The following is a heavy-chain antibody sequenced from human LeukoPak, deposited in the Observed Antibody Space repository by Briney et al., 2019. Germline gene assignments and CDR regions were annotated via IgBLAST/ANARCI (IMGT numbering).Heavy chain of an antibody. J-gene: IGHJ4*02. V-gene: IGHV3-30*04. D-gene: IGHD3-10*01. CDR2: ISYDGSNK. CDR3: ARDGAWGSGSYPTYFDY. CDR1: GFTFSSYA. Sequence: GGSLRLSCAASGFTFSSYAMHWVRQAPGKGLEWVAVISYDGSNKYYADSVKGRFTISRDYSKNTLYLQMNSLRAEDTAVYYCARDGAWGSGSYPTYFDYWGQGTLVTVSS.